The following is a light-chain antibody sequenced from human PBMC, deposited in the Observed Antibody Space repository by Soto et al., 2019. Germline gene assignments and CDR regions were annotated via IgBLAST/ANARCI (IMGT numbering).Light chain of an antibody. CDR1: QSLVDSHGNTY. J-gene: IGKJ2*01. CDR3: MQATQFPYT. CDR2: RIS. Sequence: DLVMTQSPLSLSVTLGQPASISCRSSQSLVDSHGNTYLSWLQQRPGQPPRLLIHRISNRFSGVPDRFSGSGAETEFTLKISRVGAEDVGIYYCMQATQFPYTFGQGTRLEIK. V-gene: IGKV2-24*01.